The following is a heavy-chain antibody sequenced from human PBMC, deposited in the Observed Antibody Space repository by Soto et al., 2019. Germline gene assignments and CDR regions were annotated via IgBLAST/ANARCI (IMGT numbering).Heavy chain of an antibody. CDR3: ARHGGDNWNLPSYGMDV. V-gene: IGHV5-10-1*01. CDR2: IDPSDSYT. Sequence: PGESLKISCKGSGYSFTSYWISWVRQMPGKGLEWMGRIDPSDSYTNYSPSFQGHVTISADKSISTAYLQWSSLKASDTAMYYCARHGGDNWNLPSYGMDVWGQGTTVTV. J-gene: IGHJ6*02. D-gene: IGHD1-20*01. CDR1: GYSFTSYW.